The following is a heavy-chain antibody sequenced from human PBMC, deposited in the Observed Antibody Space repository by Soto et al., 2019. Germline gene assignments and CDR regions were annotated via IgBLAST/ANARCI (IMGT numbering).Heavy chain of an antibody. CDR2: LSYEGSEE. Sequence: GGSLRLSCAASGFNFGVFGMHWVRQAPGKGLEWLSVLSYEGSEEYYADSVRGRFTISRDNSKNTLLPQMDSLRVDDTGVYYCALTRRSSLLEVAGPGFEYWGQGTLVTVSS. J-gene: IGHJ4*02. CDR3: ALTRRSSLLEVAGPGFEY. CDR1: GFNFGVFG. V-gene: IGHV3-30*03. D-gene: IGHD6-19*01.